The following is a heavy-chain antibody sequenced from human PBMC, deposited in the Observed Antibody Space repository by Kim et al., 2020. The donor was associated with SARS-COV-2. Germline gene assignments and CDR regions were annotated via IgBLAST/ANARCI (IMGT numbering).Heavy chain of an antibody. CDR3: ARTEWFGELLSYFDY. CDR2: INAGNGDT. J-gene: IGHJ4*02. D-gene: IGHD3-10*01. V-gene: IGHV1-3*01. CDR1: GYIFIRYT. Sequence: ASVKVSCKTFGYIFIRYTIHWVRQAPGQRLEWMGWINAGNGDTKYSQKFQGRVAITRDTSASTAYMELSSLRSEDTAVYYCARTEWFGELLSYFDYWGQGTLVSVSS.